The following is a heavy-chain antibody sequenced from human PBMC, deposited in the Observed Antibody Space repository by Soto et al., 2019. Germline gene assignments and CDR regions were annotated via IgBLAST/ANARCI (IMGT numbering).Heavy chain of an antibody. D-gene: IGHD2-15*01. Sequence: QVQLVESAGGVVQPGRSLRLSCAASGFTFSNYGIHWVRQAPGKGLEWVAVISDDGSTKYYADSVKGRFTISRDNSKNTLYLQMNSLRGEDTAVYYCVRGYGGSFPYWYFDLWGRGTPVAVSP. CDR1: GFTFSNYG. CDR3: VRGYGGSFPYWYFDL. J-gene: IGHJ2*01. CDR2: ISDDGSTK. V-gene: IGHV3-30*03.